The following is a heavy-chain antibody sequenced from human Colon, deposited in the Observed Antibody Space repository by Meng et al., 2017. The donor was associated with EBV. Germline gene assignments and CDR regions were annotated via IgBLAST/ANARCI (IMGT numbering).Heavy chain of an antibody. J-gene: IGHJ4*02. D-gene: IGHD5-18*01. CDR1: GGSISSVYW. CDR2: IYHSGST. CDR3: ARGGYYSFDY. V-gene: IGHV4-4*02. Sequence: SETLALTCAVSGGSISSVYWWTWVRQSPGKGLEWIGEIYHSGSTNYNPSLKSRVTISVDKSKNQFSLKLTSVTAADTAVYYCARGGYYSFDYWGQRTLVTVSS.